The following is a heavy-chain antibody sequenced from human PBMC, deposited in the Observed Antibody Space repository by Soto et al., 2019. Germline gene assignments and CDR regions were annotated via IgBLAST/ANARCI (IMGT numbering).Heavy chain of an antibody. D-gene: IGHD5-18*01. CDR3: ARDPYGYLFDQ. Sequence: SETLSLTGSVSGGSIGSYYWSWIRQPPGEGLEWIGYIYKTVSGVSTNYNPSLESRVSISVDTSKNQFSLSLFSLSPADTAVYYCARDPYGYLFDQWGQGIPVTVSS. CDR1: GGSIGSYY. J-gene: IGHJ4*02. V-gene: IGHV4-59*01. CDR2: IYKTVSGVST.